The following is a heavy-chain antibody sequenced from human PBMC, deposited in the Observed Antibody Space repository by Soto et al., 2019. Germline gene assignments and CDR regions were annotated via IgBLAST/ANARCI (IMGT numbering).Heavy chain of an antibody. CDR2: ISYDGSNK. Sequence: QVQLVESGGGVVQPGRSLRLSCAASGFTFSSYAMQWVRQAPGKGLEWVAVISYDGSNKYYADSVKGRFTISRDNSKNTLYLQMNSLRAEDTAVYYCARDDDYYDSSGYYHYWGQGTLVTVSS. J-gene: IGHJ4*02. D-gene: IGHD3-22*01. V-gene: IGHV3-30-3*01. CDR3: ARDDDYYDSSGYYHY. CDR1: GFTFSSYA.